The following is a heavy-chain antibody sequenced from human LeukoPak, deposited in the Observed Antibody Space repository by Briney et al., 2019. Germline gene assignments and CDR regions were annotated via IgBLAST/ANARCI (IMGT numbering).Heavy chain of an antibody. Sequence: ASVKVSCKASGYGFSTYGITWVRQAPGQGLEWMGWISAYGVSTDYAQKFQDRVTMTTDTSTSTAYMELRSLRSDDTAVYYCARDREGYGSGSHYWGQGTLVTVSS. J-gene: IGHJ4*02. CDR1: GYGFSTYG. CDR3: ARDREGYGSGSHY. V-gene: IGHV1-18*01. CDR2: ISAYGVST. D-gene: IGHD3-10*01.